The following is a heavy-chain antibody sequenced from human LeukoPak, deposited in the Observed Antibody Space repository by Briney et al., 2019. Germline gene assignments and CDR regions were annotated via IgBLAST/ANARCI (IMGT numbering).Heavy chain of an antibody. J-gene: IGHJ4*02. V-gene: IGHV4-59*02. Sequence: SETLSLTCTVSGGSVSGYYWSWIRQPPGKGLEWIGYIHYSGSTSYNPSLKSRVTISVDTSKDQRSLKLSSVSAADTAVYYCARGSIAAAGSDNIDYWGQGTLVTVSS. CDR1: GGSVSGYY. D-gene: IGHD6-13*01. CDR2: IHYSGST. CDR3: ARGSIAAAGSDNIDY.